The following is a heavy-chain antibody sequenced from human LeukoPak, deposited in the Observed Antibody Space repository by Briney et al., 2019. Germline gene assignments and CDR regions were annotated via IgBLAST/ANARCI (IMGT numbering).Heavy chain of an antibody. CDR3: ARGKVWFGEFSGMDV. J-gene: IGHJ6*02. Sequence: GTLSLPCPGPGGSISSYYWSWARPPPGKGLEGIGYIYYSGSTNYNPSLKSRVTISVDTSKNQFSLKLSSVTAADTAVYYCARGKVWFGEFSGMDVWGQGTTVTVSS. V-gene: IGHV4-59*01. CDR2: IYYSGST. CDR1: GGSISSYY. D-gene: IGHD3-10*01.